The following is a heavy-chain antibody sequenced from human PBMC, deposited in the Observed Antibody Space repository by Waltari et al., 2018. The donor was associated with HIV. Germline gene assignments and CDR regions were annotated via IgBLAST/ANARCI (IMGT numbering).Heavy chain of an antibody. J-gene: IGHJ4*02. D-gene: IGHD2-15*01. CDR3: ARDTLVGAVAGEGSYFDY. CDR2: IWYEGSNK. Sequence: QVQLVESGGGVVQPGRSLRLSCAASGFTFSSYGMHWVRQAPGNGFAWVAVIWYEGSNKYYADSVKGRFTISRDNSKNTLYLQMNSLRADDTAVYYCARDTLVGAVAGEGSYFDYWGQGTLVTVSS. V-gene: IGHV3-33*01. CDR1: GFTFSSYG.